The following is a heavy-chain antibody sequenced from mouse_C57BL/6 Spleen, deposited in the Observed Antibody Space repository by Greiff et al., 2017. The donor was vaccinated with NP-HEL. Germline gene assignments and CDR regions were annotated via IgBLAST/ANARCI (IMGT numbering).Heavy chain of an antibody. V-gene: IGHV5-9-1*02. D-gene: IGHD2-4*01. CDR2: ISSGGDYI. J-gene: IGHJ4*01. CDR1: GFTFSSSA. Sequence: EVKLQESGEGLVKPGGSLKLSCAASGFTFSSSAMSWVRQTPEKRLEWVAYISSGGDYIYYADTVKGRFTISRDNARNTLYLQMSSLKSEDTAMYYCTRDDYENYYAMDYWGQGTSVTVSS. CDR3: TRDDYENYYAMDY.